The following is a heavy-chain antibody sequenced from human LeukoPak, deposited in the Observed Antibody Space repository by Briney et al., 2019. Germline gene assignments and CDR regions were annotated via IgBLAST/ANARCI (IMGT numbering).Heavy chain of an antibody. CDR1: GYTFTAYY. Sequence: ASVKVSCKASGYTFTAYYIHWVRQAPGQRLEWMGWLNPNNGDTNYVQKFQGRVTLTGDTSISTAYMELSRLSSDDTAVYFCARDLTGGTSDCWGQGTLVTVSS. V-gene: IGHV1-2*02. D-gene: IGHD4-23*01. J-gene: IGHJ4*02. CDR2: LNPNNGDT. CDR3: ARDLTGGTSDC.